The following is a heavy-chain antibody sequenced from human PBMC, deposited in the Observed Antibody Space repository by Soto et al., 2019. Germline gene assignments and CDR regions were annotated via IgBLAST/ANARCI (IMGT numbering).Heavy chain of an antibody. J-gene: IGHJ6*02. Sequence: ASVKVSCKASGYTFTSYYMHWVRQAPGQGLEWTGIINPSGGSTSYAQKFQGRVTMTRDTSTSTVYMELSSLRSEDTAVYYCAREVGYYDSSGYPPYGMDVWGQGTTVTVSS. CDR3: AREVGYYDSSGYPPYGMDV. CDR2: INPSGGST. D-gene: IGHD3-22*01. V-gene: IGHV1-46*01. CDR1: GYTFTSYY.